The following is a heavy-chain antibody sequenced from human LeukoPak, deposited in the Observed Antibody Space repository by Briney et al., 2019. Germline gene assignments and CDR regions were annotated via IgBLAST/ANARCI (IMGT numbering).Heavy chain of an antibody. J-gene: IGHJ4*02. CDR3: ARGGGSPLDY. Sequence: KPSETLSLTCAVYGGSFSGYYWSWIRQPPGKGLEWIGEINHSGSTNYNPSLKSRVTISVDTSKNQFSLKLSSVTAAGTAVYYCARGGGSPLDYWGQGTLVTVSS. CDR1: GGSFSGYY. CDR2: INHSGST. D-gene: IGHD3-16*01. V-gene: IGHV4-34*01.